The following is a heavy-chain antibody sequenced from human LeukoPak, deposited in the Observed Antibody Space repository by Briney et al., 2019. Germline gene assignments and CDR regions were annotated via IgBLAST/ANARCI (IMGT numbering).Heavy chain of an antibody. CDR2: ISTSGST. J-gene: IGHJ4*02. V-gene: IGHV4-4*07. Sequence: SETLSLTCRVSGGYISMYYGSWIREPAGKGLESIGHISTSGSTNYNPSLKSRVTMSVYTPKNRFSLKLSSVTAAETAVYYCARVRYSDSSVMTSKRSYYFEYWGPGTLVTVSS. D-gene: IGHD3-22*01. CDR1: GGYISMYY. CDR3: ARVRYSDSSVMTSKRSYYFEY.